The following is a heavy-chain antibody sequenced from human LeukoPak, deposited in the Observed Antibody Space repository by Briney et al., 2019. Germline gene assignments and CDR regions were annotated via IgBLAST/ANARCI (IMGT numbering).Heavy chain of an antibody. CDR3: ARDAVTEPLVIAAAGSGVY. Sequence: ASVKVSCKASGGTFTSYYMHWVRQAPGQGLEWMGIINPSGGSTSYAQKFQGRVTMTRDTSTSTVYMELSSLRSEDTAVYYCARDAVTEPLVIAAAGSGVYWGQGTLVTVSS. CDR1: GGTFTSYY. D-gene: IGHD6-13*01. V-gene: IGHV1-46*01. CDR2: INPSGGST. J-gene: IGHJ4*02.